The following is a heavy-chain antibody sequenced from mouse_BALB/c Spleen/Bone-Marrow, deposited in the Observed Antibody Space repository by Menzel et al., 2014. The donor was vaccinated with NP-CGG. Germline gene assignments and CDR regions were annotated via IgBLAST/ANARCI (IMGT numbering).Heavy chain of an antibody. CDR1: GFNIKDTY. CDR3: ALITAATFSYWYFDV. J-gene: IGHJ1*01. D-gene: IGHD1-2*01. V-gene: IGHV14-3*02. Sequence: VQLQQPGAELVKPGASVKLSCTASGFNIKDTYMHWVKQRPEQGLEWIGRIDPANGNTKYDPKFQGKATITADTSSNTAYLQLSSLTSEDTAVYYCALITAATFSYWYFDVWGAGTTVTVSS. CDR2: IDPANGNT.